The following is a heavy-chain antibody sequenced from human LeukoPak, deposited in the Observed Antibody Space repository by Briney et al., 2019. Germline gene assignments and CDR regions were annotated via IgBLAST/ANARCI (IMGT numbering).Heavy chain of an antibody. Sequence: GESLKISCKGSGYTFTSYGISWVRQAPGQGLEWMGWISAYNGNTNYAQKLQGRVTMTTDTSTSTAYMELRSLRSDDTAVYYCARDPPYYDFWSGYEPSLDYWGQGTLVTVSS. CDR3: ARDPPYYDFWSGYEPSLDY. J-gene: IGHJ4*02. D-gene: IGHD3-3*01. CDR2: ISAYNGNT. V-gene: IGHV1-18*01. CDR1: GYTFTSYG.